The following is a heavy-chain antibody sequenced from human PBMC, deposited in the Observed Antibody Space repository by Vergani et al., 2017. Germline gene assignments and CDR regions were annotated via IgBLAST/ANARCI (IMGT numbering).Heavy chain of an antibody. J-gene: IGHJ5*02. CDR3: AKDGRGIIAATSNWFDP. V-gene: IGHV3-23*01. CDR1: GFTFSSYA. D-gene: IGHD6-13*01. Sequence: EVQLLESGGGLVQPGGSLRLSCAASGFTFSSYAMSWVRQAPGKGLEWVSAISGSGGSTYYADSVKGRFTISRDNSKSTLYLQMNSLRAEDTAVYYCAKDGRGIIAATSNWFDPWGQGTLVTVSS. CDR2: ISGSGGST.